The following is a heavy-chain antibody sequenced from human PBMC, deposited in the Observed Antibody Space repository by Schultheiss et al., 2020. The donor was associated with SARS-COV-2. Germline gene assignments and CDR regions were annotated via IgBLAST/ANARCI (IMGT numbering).Heavy chain of an antibody. J-gene: IGHJ4*02. Sequence: SQTLSLTCAVYGGSFSGYYWSWIRQPPGKGLEWIGYIYYSGSTNYNPSLKSRVTMSVDTSKNQFSLKLSSVTAADTAVYYCASYEMATKRCFDYWGQGTLVTVSS. V-gene: IGHV4-59*08. CDR2: IYYSGST. CDR1: GGSFSGYY. D-gene: IGHD5-24*01. CDR3: ASYEMATKRCFDY.